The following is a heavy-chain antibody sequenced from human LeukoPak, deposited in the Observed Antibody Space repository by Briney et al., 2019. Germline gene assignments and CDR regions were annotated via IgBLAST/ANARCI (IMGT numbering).Heavy chain of an antibody. V-gene: IGHV4-59*08. J-gene: IGHJ5*02. CDR1: GGSISSYY. Sequence: SETLSLTCTVSGGSISSYYWSWIRQPPGKGLEWIGYIYYSGSTNYNPSLKSRVTISVDTSKNQFSLKLSSVTAADTAVYYCARAGYYYGSGSYYSNWFDPWGQGTLVTVSS. CDR3: ARAGYYYGSGSYYSNWFDP. D-gene: IGHD3-10*01. CDR2: IYYSGST.